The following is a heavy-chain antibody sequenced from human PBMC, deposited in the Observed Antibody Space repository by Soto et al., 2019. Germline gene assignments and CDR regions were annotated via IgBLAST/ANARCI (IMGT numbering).Heavy chain of an antibody. J-gene: IGHJ4*02. D-gene: IGHD2-8*02. CDR1: GFTFSSSW. Sequence: EMQLVESGGALVQPGGSLRLSCAASGFTFSSSWMAWVRQAPGKGLEWVANINPEGSAEYYVDSVKGRFTISRDNAKNSLYRQLNSVRLEDTALYYGARHGVWCFDFWGQGTLVSISS. CDR2: INPEGSAE. CDR3: ARHGVWCFDF. V-gene: IGHV3-7*02.